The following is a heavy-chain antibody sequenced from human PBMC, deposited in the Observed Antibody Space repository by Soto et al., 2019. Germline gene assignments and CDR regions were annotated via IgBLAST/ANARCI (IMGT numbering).Heavy chain of an antibody. CDR3: AGRQISPPARGAASARGGMDV. CDR1: GFNFNNYG. V-gene: IGHV3-33*01. J-gene: IGHJ6*02. D-gene: IGHD6-13*01. CDR2: IWNDGNGY. Sequence: QVQLVESGGGVVQPGRSLRLSCAASGFNFNNYGMHWVRQAPGKGLEWVAVIWNDGNGYYYANSVKGRFTISRDNSKKTLFPQMSGLRAGDTAFYYCAGRQISPPARGAASARGGMDVWGQGTTVTVSS.